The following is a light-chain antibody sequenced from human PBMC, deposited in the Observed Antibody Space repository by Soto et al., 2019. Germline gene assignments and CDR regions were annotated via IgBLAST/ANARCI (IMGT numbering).Light chain of an antibody. CDR1: QGISSY. Sequence: DIQLTQSPSFLSASVGDRVTITCWASQGISSYLAWYQQKPGKAPKLLIYAASTLQSGVPSRFSGSGSGTEFTLTISSLQPEDFATYYCQQLNSYPHTFGPGTKVDIK. CDR3: QQLNSYPHT. CDR2: AAS. J-gene: IGKJ3*01. V-gene: IGKV1-9*01.